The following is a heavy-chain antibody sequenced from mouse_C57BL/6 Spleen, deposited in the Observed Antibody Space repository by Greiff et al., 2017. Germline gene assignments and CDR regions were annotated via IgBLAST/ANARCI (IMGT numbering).Heavy chain of an antibody. J-gene: IGHJ4*01. CDR1: GFNIKDYY. CDR2: IDPEDGDT. V-gene: IGHV14-1*01. Sequence: VQLKQSGAELVRPGASVKLSCTASGFNIKDYYMHWVKQRPEQGLEWIGRIDPEDGDTEYAPKFQGKATMTADTSSNTAYLQLSSLTSEDTAVYYCTRNDYPYAMDYWGQGTSVTVSS. D-gene: IGHD2-4*01. CDR3: TRNDYPYAMDY.